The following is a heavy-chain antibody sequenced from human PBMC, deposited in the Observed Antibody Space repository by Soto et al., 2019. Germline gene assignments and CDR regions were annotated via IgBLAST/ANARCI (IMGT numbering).Heavy chain of an antibody. CDR3: ARGQFSGTSYYYGSGSREYYYYMDV. J-gene: IGHJ6*03. D-gene: IGHD3-10*01. CDR2: IYYSGST. V-gene: IGHV4-59*01. CDR1: GGSISSYY. Sequence: SETLSLTCTVSGGSISSYYWSWIRQPPWKGLEWIGYIYYSGSTNYNPSLKSRVTISVDTSKNQFSLKLSSVTAADTAVYYCARGQFSGTSYYYGSGSREYYYYMDVWGKGTTVTVSS.